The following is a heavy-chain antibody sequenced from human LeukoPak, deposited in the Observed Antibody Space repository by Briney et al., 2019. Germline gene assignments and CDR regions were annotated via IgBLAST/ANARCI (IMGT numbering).Heavy chain of an antibody. CDR3: AATSSGWSPFDY. D-gene: IGHD6-19*01. CDR1: GFTFTSSA. CDR2: IVVGSGNT. J-gene: IGHJ4*02. V-gene: IGHV1-58*02. Sequence: ASVKVSCKASGFTFTSSAMQWVRQARGQRLEWIGWIVVGSGNTNYALKFQERVTITRDMSTSTAYMELSSLRSEDTAVYYCAATSSGWSPFDYWGQGTLVTVSS.